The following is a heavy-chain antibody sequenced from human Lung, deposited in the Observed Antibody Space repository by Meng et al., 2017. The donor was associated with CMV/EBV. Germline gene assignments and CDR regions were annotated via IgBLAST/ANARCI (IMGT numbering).Heavy chain of an antibody. Sequence: SETXSLXCTVPGGPISGYYWSWVRQPPGSGLEWIAYIYYSGSTTYNPSLKSRVTVSLDLSKNQFSLKLNSVTAADTAVYYCARGGSVGYCRDSACWGYLDYWXQRALVTVSS. J-gene: IGHJ4*02. CDR3: ARGGSVGYCRDSACWGYLDY. V-gene: IGHV4-59*12. CDR1: GGPISGYY. D-gene: IGHD2-15*01. CDR2: IYYSGST.